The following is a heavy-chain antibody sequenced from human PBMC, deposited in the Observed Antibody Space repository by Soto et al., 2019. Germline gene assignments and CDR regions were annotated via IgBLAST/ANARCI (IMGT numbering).Heavy chain of an antibody. CDR1: GYTFNSYG. CDR3: ARASGLLVPWVY. Sequence: VQLVQSGAEVKKPGASVKVSCKASGYTFNSYGISWVRQAPGQGLEWMGWSSSYGNTNYAQKLQGRVTMTTDTSTSTAYMELRSLGSDATAVYYCARASGLLVPWVYWGQGTLVTVSS. V-gene: IGHV1-18*01. J-gene: IGHJ4*02. D-gene: IGHD6-13*01. CDR2: SSSYGNT.